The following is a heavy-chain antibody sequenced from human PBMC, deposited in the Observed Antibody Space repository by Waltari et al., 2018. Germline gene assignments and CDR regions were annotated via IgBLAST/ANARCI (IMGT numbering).Heavy chain of an antibody. Sequence: QVLLVESGGGVVQPGRSLRLSCAASGFNFLSFGMHWVRQARGKGPEWVAFISYCGSPKYFADPVKGRFTISRDNSMHTLDLQMNNLRHEDTGVYYCAKVARVAGHHYTGMDVWGQGTTVTVSS. CDR2: ISYCGSPK. CDR1: GFNFLSFG. V-gene: IGHV3-30*18. CDR3: AKVARVAGHHYTGMDV. J-gene: IGHJ6*02. D-gene: IGHD6-19*01.